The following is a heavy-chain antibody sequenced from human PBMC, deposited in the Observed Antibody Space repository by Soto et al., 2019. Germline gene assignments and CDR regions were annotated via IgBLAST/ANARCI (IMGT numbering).Heavy chain of an antibody. J-gene: IGHJ4*02. Sequence: GGSLRLSCAASGFTFDDYAMHWVRQAPGKGLEWVSLISWDGGSTYYADSVKGRFTISRDNSKNSLYLQMNSLRAEDTALYYCANSGDRIVEYYYFDYWGQGTLVTVSS. CDR3: ANSGDRIVEYYYFDY. D-gene: IGHD1-26*01. CDR1: GFTFDDYA. CDR2: ISWDGGST. V-gene: IGHV3-43D*04.